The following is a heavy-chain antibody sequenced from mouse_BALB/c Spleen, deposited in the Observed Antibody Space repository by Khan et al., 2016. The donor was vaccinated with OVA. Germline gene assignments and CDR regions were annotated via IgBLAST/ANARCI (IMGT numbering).Heavy chain of an antibody. D-gene: IGHD2-2*01. CDR2: IDPFSGDT. CDR1: GYSFTSYY. CDR3: TRHGYVAWFTY. J-gene: IGHJ3*01. V-gene: IGHV1S135*01. Sequence: IQLVQSGPELMKPGASVKISCKASGYSFTSYYIHWVIQSHGKSLEWIGYIDPFSGDTTYNQKFKGRATLTVDKSSSTAYIHLSNLTSVDSAVYYCTRHGYVAWFTYWGQGTLVTVSA.